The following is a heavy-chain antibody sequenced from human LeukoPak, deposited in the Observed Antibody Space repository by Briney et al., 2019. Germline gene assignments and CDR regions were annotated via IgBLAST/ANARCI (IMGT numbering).Heavy chain of an antibody. V-gene: IGHV4-59*01. CDR3: AREGLGYGDYGFDP. CDR1: GGSISSYY. J-gene: IGHJ5*02. D-gene: IGHD4-17*01. CDR2: IYYSGST. Sequence: KPSETLSLTCTVSGGSISSYYWRWIRQPPGKGLEWIGYIYYSGSTNYNPSLKSRVTISVDTSKNQFSLKLSSVTAADTAVYYRAREGLGYGDYGFDPWGQGTLVTVSS.